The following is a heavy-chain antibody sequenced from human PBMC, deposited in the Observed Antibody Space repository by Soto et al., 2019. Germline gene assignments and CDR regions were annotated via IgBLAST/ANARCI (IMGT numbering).Heavy chain of an antibody. Sequence: QVQLQESGPGLVRPSETLSLTCTVSGGSFSSYYWTWIRQSPGKGLGWIGYIYYSGSTDYSPSLGGRLAISIDTSKNQFSLRLNSMAAADTAVYYCAGRDCSGTNCYYLDYYYMDVWGKGTTVTVSS. CDR3: AGRDCSGTNCYYLDYYYMDV. J-gene: IGHJ6*03. D-gene: IGHD2-2*01. CDR2: IYYSGST. V-gene: IGHV4-59*08. CDR1: GGSFSSYY.